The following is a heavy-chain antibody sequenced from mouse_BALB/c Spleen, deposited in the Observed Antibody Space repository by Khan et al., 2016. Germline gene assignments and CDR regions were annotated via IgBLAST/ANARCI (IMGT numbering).Heavy chain of an antibody. CDR1: GFAFSSYD. Sequence: EVELVESGGGLVKPGGSLKLSCAASGFAFSSYDMSWVRQTPEKRLEWVAYISSGGGSTYYPDTVKGRFTISRDNAKNTLYLQMSSLKSEVTAMYYCARQRYGNYYYYAMDYWGQGTSVTVSS. D-gene: IGHD2-1*01. CDR2: ISSGGGST. V-gene: IGHV5-12-1*01. J-gene: IGHJ4*01. CDR3: ARQRYGNYYYYAMDY.